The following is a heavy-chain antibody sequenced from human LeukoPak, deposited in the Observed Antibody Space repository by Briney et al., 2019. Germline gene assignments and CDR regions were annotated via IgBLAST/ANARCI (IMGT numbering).Heavy chain of an antibody. D-gene: IGHD4-11*01. CDR2: IKSKTNGETI. CDR3: ARELNTVHYYMDV. V-gene: IGHV3-15*01. J-gene: IGHJ6*03. Sequence: PGGSLRLSCAASGFTFINAWMSWVRQAPGKGLEWVGRIKSKTNGETIDYAAPVKGRFTISRDDAKTTLYLQMNSLRAEDTAVYYCARELNTVHYYMDVWGKGTTVTVSS. CDR1: GFTFINAW.